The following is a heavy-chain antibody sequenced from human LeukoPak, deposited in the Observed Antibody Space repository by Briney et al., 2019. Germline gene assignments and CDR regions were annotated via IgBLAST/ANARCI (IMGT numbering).Heavy chain of an antibody. Sequence: SQTLSLTCAISGDSVSSNSAAWNWIRQSPSRGLEWLGRTYYRSKWYNDYAVSVKSRITINPDTSKNQFSLQLNSVTPEDTAVYYSAREEQYYDSSGPSIDYWGQGTLVTVSS. CDR2: TYYRSKWYN. D-gene: IGHD3-22*01. CDR1: GDSVSSNSAA. J-gene: IGHJ4*02. CDR3: AREEQYYDSSGPSIDY. V-gene: IGHV6-1*01.